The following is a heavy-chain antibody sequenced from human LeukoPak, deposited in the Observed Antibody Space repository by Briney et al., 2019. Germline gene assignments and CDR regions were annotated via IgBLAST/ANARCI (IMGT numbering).Heavy chain of an antibody. J-gene: IGHJ4*02. CDR3: AKDQDTAMVETGIDY. CDR1: GFTFSSYG. D-gene: IGHD5-18*01. V-gene: IGHV3-30*18. CDR2: ISYDGSNK. Sequence: GRSLRLSCAASGFTFSSYGMHWVRQAPGKGLEWVAVISYDGSNKYYADSVKGRFTISRDNSKNTLYLQMNSLRAEDTAVYYCAKDQDTAMVETGIDYWGQGTLVTVSS.